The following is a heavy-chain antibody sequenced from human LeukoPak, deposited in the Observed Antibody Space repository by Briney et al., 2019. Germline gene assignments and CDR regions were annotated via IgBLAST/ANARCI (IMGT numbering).Heavy chain of an antibody. V-gene: IGHV3-48*04. CDR1: GFTVSSNY. Sequence: GGSLRLSCAASGFTVSSNYMNWVRQAPGKGLEWLSYISSSSSTIYYADSVKGRFTISRDNAKNSLYLQMNSLRAEDTAVYYCARGPYSSSWCERRLDYWGQGTLVTVSS. D-gene: IGHD6-13*01. J-gene: IGHJ4*02. CDR3: ARGPYSSSWCERRLDY. CDR2: ISSSSSTI.